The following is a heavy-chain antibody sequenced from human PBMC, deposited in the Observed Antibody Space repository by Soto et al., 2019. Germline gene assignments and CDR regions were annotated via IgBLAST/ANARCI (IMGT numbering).Heavy chain of an antibody. CDR1: GFTFSSDA. CDR3: ARDLYNWNNGYYYGMDV. D-gene: IGHD1-1*01. J-gene: IGHJ6*02. CDR2: ISYDGSNK. V-gene: IGHV3-30-3*01. Sequence: QVQLVESGGGVVQPGRSLRLSCAASGFTFSSDAMHWVRQAPGKGLEWVAVISYDGSNKYYADSVKGRVTISRDNSKNTRYLQMNSLRAEDTAVYYCARDLYNWNNGYYYGMDVWGQGTTFTVSS.